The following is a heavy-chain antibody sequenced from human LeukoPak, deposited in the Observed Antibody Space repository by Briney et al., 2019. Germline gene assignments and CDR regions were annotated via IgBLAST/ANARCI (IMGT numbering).Heavy chain of an antibody. Sequence: GASVKVSCKXSGYTFTGYYMHWVRQAPGQGLEWMGWINPNSGGTNYSQKFQGRVTMTRDTSISTAYMELSRLRSDDTAVYYCARDRGPVDSSSWYIDYWGQGTLVTVSS. J-gene: IGHJ4*02. CDR2: INPNSGGT. CDR3: ARDRGPVDSSSWYIDY. D-gene: IGHD6-13*01. V-gene: IGHV1-2*02. CDR1: GYTFTGYY.